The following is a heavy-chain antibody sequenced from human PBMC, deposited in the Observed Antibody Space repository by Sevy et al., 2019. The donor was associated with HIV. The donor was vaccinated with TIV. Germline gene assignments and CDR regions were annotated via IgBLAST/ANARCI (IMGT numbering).Heavy chain of an antibody. J-gene: IGHJ4*02. Sequence: ASVKVSCKASGYTFTNYYVHWVRQAPGEGLEWTGIINPSGGSTSYAQKFQGRVTMTRDTSTSTVYMELSSLRSEDTAVYYCARVYYYDSSGPGFWGQGTLVTVSS. D-gene: IGHD3-22*01. CDR2: INPSGGST. CDR3: ARVYYYDSSGPGF. CDR1: GYTFTNYY. V-gene: IGHV1-46*01.